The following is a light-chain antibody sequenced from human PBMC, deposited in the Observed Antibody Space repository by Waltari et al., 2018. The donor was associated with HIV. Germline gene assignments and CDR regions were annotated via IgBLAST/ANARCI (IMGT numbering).Light chain of an antibody. V-gene: IGLV1-44*01. Sequence: QSVLTQPPSASGTPGQRVTISCSGSSSNIGRKTVNWYPQFPGMAPKLLIYNNNKRPSVVPDRLSGSKSGSAASLAISGLQPEDEAEYYCAAWDDNLNCWVFGGGTKLTVL. J-gene: IGLJ3*02. CDR2: NNN. CDR3: AAWDDNLNCWV. CDR1: SSNIGRKT.